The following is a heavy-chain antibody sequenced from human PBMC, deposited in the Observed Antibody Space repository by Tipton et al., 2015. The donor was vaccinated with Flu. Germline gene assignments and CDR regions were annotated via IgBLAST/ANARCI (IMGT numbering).Heavy chain of an antibody. J-gene: IGHJ4*02. CDR3: ARVEYFGSGTSNY. CDR2: IYHSGTS. D-gene: IGHD3-10*01. V-gene: IGHV4-38-2*01. CDR1: GYSISSGYY. Sequence: TLSLTCAVSGYSISSGYYRGWIRQPPGKGLEWIGSIYHSGTSYSNPSLESRVSMSVDTSRNQFSLKVSSVTAADTAVYYCARVEYFGSGTSNYWGQGTLVTVSS.